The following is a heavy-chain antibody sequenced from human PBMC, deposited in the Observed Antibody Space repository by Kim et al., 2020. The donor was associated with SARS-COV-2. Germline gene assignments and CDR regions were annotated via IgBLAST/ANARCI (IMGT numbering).Heavy chain of an antibody. CDR3: ARPVYDYVWGNYRYCWFDP. CDR2: IYYSGST. V-gene: IGHV4-39*01. J-gene: IGHJ5*02. D-gene: IGHD3-16*02. Sequence: WIGSIYYSGSTSYNPSLKSRVTISVDTSKNQFSLKLSSVTAADTAVYYCARPVYDYVWGNYRYCWFDPWGQGTLVTVSS.